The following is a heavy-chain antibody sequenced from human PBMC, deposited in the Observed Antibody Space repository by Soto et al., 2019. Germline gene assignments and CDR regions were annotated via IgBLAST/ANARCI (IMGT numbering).Heavy chain of an antibody. CDR1: GFTVSNNY. Sequence: DVQLEESGGGLIQPGGSLRLSCAVSGFTVSNNYMTWVRQAPGKGLEWVSLIYSSGGTKYADSVRGRFTISRDNSKNTLYLQMNSLIVEDTAVYYCARDPPGIAAAGSYNWGQGTLVTVSS. J-gene: IGHJ4*02. D-gene: IGHD6-13*01. CDR2: IYSSGGT. V-gene: IGHV3-53*01. CDR3: ARDPPGIAAAGSYN.